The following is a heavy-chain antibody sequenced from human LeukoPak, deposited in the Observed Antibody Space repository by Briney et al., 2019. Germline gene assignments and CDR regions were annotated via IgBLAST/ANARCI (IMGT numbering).Heavy chain of an antibody. CDR2: IRGKGFSDPP. Sequence: GGSLRLSCAASGFTFSPYTMNWVRQASGKGLEWVGRIRGKGFSDPPAYAASVKDRFTISRDDSESTAYLQMNSLKAEDTAVYYCTVPQSGGNWFDPWGPGTQVTVSS. J-gene: IGHJ5*02. V-gene: IGHV3-73*01. CDR1: GFTFSPYT. D-gene: IGHD3-16*01. CDR3: TVPQSGGNWFDP.